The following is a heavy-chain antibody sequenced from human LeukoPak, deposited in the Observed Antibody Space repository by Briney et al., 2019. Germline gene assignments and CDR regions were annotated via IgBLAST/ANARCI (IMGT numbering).Heavy chain of an antibody. Sequence: GGSLRLSCAASGFTFSSYAMSWVRQAPGKGLEWVSSISSSSSYIYYADSVKGRFTISRDNAKNSLYLQMNSLRAEDTAVYYCARDTSREWFGELFGGYYFDYWGQGTLVTVSS. CDR1: GFTFSSYA. CDR2: ISSSSSYI. J-gene: IGHJ4*02. D-gene: IGHD3-10*01. CDR3: ARDTSREWFGELFGGYYFDY. V-gene: IGHV3-21*01.